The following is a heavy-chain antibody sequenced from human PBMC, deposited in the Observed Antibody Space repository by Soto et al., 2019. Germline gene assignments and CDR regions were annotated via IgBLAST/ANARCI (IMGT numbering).Heavy chain of an antibody. Sequence: SETLSLTCSVSGGSISGYHWSWIRQPPGEGLEYIGYMHYSGSTDYNPSLKSRVTMSVDTSKNQFSLKLTSVTAADSAVYYCARGVVAAIGRALDVWGQGTMVTVSS. D-gene: IGHD2-15*01. CDR2: MHYSGST. V-gene: IGHV4-59*01. CDR3: ARGVVAAIGRALDV. J-gene: IGHJ3*01. CDR1: GGSISGYH.